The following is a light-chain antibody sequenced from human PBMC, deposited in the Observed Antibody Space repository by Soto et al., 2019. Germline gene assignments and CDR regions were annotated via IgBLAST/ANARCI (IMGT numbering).Light chain of an antibody. J-gene: IGKJ1*01. CDR1: QSIGSW. Sequence: DIQMTQSPSTLSASVGDRVTITCRASQSIGSWLAWYQQKPGKAPKVLIFDASNLKSGVPSRFGGSGSGTEFTLTISSLQPDDFATYYCQQYSDYWTFGQGTKVEIK. V-gene: IGKV1-5*01. CDR3: QQYSDYWT. CDR2: DAS.